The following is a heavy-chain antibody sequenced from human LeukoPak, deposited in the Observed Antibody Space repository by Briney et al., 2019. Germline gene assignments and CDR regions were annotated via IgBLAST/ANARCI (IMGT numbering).Heavy chain of an antibody. CDR2: ISGSGSDI. D-gene: IGHD3-10*02. CDR3: TTDYVEHTH. J-gene: IGHJ4*02. Sequence: GGSLRLSCAASGFTFSTFSMNWARQTPGKGLEWVSAISGSGSDIYYADSVKGRFTISRDSPKRSLYLQMNSLKTEDTAIYYCTTDYVEHTHWGQGTLVTVSS. V-gene: IGHV3-21*03. CDR1: GFTFSTFS.